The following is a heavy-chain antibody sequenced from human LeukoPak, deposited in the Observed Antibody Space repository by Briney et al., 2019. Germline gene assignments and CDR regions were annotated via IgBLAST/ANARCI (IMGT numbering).Heavy chain of an antibody. CDR1: GFTFSSYA. CDR3: FGYDFWSGSPYGMDV. V-gene: IGHV3-23*01. J-gene: IGHJ6*02. D-gene: IGHD3-3*01. CDR2: ISGSGGST. Sequence: PGGSLRLSCAASGFTFSSYALNWVRQAPGKGLEWVSAISGSGGSTYYADSVKGRFTISRDNSKNTLYLQMNSLRAEDTAVYYSFGYDFWSGSPYGMDVWGQGTTVTVSS.